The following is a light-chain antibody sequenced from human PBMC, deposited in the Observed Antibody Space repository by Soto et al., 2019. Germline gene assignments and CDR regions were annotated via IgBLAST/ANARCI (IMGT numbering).Light chain of an antibody. J-gene: IGKJ1*01. Sequence: EMVLTQSPGTLSLSPGERATLSCSASQSVSNNYLACYQQKPGRAPRLLIYGASNRATGIPDRFSGSRSGTYFAITISRLEPQDIAVYYCQQYCSSSTFGQGTQVQIK. V-gene: IGKV3-20*01. CDR3: QQYCSSST. CDR1: QSVSNNY. CDR2: GAS.